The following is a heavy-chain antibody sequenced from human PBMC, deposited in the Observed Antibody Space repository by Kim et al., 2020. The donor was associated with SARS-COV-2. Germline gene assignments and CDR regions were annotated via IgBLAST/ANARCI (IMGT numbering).Heavy chain of an antibody. Sequence: GESLKISCKGSGYSFTSYWIGWVRQMPGKGLEWMGIIYPGDSDTRYSPSFQGQVTISADKSISTAYLQWSSLKASDTAMYYCARRLGYCSGGSCYLDAFDIWGQGTMVTVSS. D-gene: IGHD2-15*01. CDR1: GYSFTSYW. CDR2: IYPGDSDT. V-gene: IGHV5-51*01. J-gene: IGHJ3*02. CDR3: ARRLGYCSGGSCYLDAFDI.